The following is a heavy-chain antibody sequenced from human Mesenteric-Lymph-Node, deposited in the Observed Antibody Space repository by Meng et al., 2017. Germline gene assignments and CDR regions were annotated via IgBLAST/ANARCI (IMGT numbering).Heavy chain of an antibody. CDR1: GYTFTSYG. CDR3: ARGPRRFWSGYRLYYFDN. V-gene: IGHV1-18*01. J-gene: IGHJ4*02. D-gene: IGHD3-3*01. CDR2: ISAYDGDT. Sequence: QGQLGQAVAEVKKPWASVKVSCKASGYTFTSYGISWVRQAPGQGLEWMGWISAYDGDTKYAQNLQGRLTMTTDTSTSTAYMVLRSLRSDDTAAYYCARGPRRFWSGYRLYYFDNWGQGTLVTVSS.